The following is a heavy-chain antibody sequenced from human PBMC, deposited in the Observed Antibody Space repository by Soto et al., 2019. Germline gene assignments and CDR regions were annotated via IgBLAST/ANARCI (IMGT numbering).Heavy chain of an antibody. Sequence: SETLSLTCTVSGGSISSSIYYWGWIRQPPGKGLEWIGSIYYSGSTYYNPSLKSRVTISVDTSKNQFSLKLSSVTAADTAVYYCARAGKVDYTIFGVVLRFDPWGQGTLVTVSS. V-gene: IGHV4-39*07. CDR2: IYYSGST. J-gene: IGHJ5*02. D-gene: IGHD3-3*01. CDR1: GGSISSSIYY. CDR3: ARAGKVDYTIFGVVLRFDP.